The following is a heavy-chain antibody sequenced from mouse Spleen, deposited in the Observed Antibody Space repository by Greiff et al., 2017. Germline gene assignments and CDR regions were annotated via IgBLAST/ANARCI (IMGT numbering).Heavy chain of an antibody. V-gene: IGHV5-9-1*02. J-gene: IGHJ4*01. CDR3: TRGRQGVDYYAMDY. Sequence: EVNVVESGEGLVKPGGSLKLSCAASGFTFSSYAMSWVRQTPEKRLEWVAYISSGGDYIYYADTVKGRFTISRDNARNTLYLQMSSLKSEDTAMYYCTRGRQGVDYYAMDYWGQGTSVTVSS. D-gene: IGHD3-2*02. CDR1: GFTFSSYA. CDR2: ISSGGDYI.